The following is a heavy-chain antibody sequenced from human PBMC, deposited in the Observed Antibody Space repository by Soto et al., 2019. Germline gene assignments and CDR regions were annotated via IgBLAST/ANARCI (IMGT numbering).Heavy chain of an antibody. CDR3: ARGREYDSSGG. CDR1: GFNVSSNY. J-gene: IGHJ4*02. Sequence: EVQVAESGGGLVQPGGSPRLSCAASGFNVSSNYMMWVRQAPGKGLELVSVVYRYGSTYYADSVKGRFTISRDNSKNTLYLQMNSLRGEDTAVYYCARGREYDSSGGWGQGTLVTVSS. CDR2: VYRYGST. D-gene: IGHD3-22*01. V-gene: IGHV3-66*01.